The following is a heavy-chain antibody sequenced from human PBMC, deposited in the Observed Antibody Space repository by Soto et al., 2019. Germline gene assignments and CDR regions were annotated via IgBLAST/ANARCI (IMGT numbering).Heavy chain of an antibody. D-gene: IGHD2-21*02. CDR3: ARHVDGMTVAPLGY. V-gene: IGHV5-51*01. CDR1: GYSCTIYW. Sequence: GESLRISCNGSGYSCTIYWIGLVLQMPGKGLEWMGIIYPGDSDTRYSPSFQGQVTISADKSISTAYLQWSSLKASDTAMYYCARHVDGMTVAPLGYWGQGTLVTVSS. CDR2: IYPGDSDT. J-gene: IGHJ4*02.